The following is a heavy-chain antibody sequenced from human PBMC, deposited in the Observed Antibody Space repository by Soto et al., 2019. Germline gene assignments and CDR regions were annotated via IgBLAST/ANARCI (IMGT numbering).Heavy chain of an antibody. D-gene: IGHD3-10*01. J-gene: IGHJ5*02. V-gene: IGHV4-39*01. CDR2: VSSTGST. CDR1: GGSISSSSYY. CDR3: ARGTYYYGSGSYSWFDP. Sequence: PSETLSLTCTVSGGSISSSSYYWSWIRQSPGKGLEWIVSVSSTGSTVYNPSLTSRVTVSLDTSKNQFSLKLSSVTAADTAVYYCARGTYYYGSGSYSWFDPWGQGTLVTVSS.